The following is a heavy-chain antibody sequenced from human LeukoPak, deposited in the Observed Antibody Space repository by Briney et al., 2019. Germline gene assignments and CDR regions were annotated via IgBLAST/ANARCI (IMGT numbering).Heavy chain of an antibody. CDR2: IYYSGST. CDR3: ARGLSGYEKSTI. CDR1: GGSISSYY. D-gene: IGHD5-12*01. J-gene: IGHJ4*02. V-gene: IGHV4-59*01. Sequence: SETLSLTCTVSGGSISSYYWRWIRQPPGKGLEWIGYIYYSGSTNYNPSLKSRVTISVDTSKNQFSLKLSSVTAADTAVYYCARGLSGYEKSTIWGQGTLVTVSS.